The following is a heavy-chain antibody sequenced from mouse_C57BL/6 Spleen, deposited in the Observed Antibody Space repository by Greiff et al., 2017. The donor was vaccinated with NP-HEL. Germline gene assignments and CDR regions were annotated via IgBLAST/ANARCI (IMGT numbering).Heavy chain of an antibody. CDR1: GYTFTDYN. V-gene: IGHV1-18*01. Sequence: EVQLQQSGPELVKPGASVKIPCKASGYTFTDYNMDWVKQSHGKSLEWIGDINPNNGGTIYNQKFKGKATLTVDKSSSTAYMELRRLTSEDTAVYYCAITTVVATVYYAMDYWGQGTSVTVSS. J-gene: IGHJ4*01. D-gene: IGHD1-1*01. CDR2: INPNNGGT. CDR3: AITTVVATVYYAMDY.